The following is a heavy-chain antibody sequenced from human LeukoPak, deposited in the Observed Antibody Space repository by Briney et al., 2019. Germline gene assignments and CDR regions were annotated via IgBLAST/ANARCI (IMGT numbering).Heavy chain of an antibody. CDR3: ARDRDNVAGSRGYLDN. V-gene: IGHV3-7*01. CDR2: IKQDGSEK. J-gene: IGHJ4*02. Sequence: QPGGSLRLSCADSGFTFSSYWMTWVRQAPGKGLEWVANIKQDGSEKYYVDSVKGRFTISRDNAKNPLYLQMNSLRAEDTAVYYCARDRDNVAGSRGYLDNWGQGTLVTVSS. CDR1: GFTFSSYW. D-gene: IGHD6-19*01.